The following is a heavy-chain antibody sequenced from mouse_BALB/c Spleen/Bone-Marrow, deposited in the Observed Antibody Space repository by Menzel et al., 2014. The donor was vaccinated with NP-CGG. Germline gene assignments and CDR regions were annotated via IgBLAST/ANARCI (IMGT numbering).Heavy chain of an antibody. V-gene: IGHV3-5*02. J-gene: IGHJ2*01. Sequence: EVKLQESGPGLVKPSQTVSLTCTVTGISIXTGNYRWSWIRQFPGNKLEWIGYIYYSGTITYNPSLTSRTTITRDTSKNQFFLEMNSLTAEDTATYYCARELYYFDYWGQGTTLTVSS. CDR3: ARELYYFDY. CDR2: IYYSGTI. CDR1: GISIXTGNYR.